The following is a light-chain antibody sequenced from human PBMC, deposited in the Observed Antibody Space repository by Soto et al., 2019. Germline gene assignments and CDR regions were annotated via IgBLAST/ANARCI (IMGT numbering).Light chain of an antibody. CDR3: LQDHNYPLT. CDR1: QDIRSD. V-gene: IGKV1-6*01. Sequence: IQMTQSPSSLSASVGDRVTITCRASQDIRSDLGWYQQRPGKAPKLLIYAASSLQSGVPSRFSGSGSGTDFTLTISSLQPEDFATYYCLQDHNYPLTFGGGTKVDIK. J-gene: IGKJ4*01. CDR2: AAS.